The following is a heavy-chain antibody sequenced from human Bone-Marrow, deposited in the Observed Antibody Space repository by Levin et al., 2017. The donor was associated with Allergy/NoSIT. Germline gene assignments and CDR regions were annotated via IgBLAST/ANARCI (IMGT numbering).Heavy chain of an antibody. J-gene: IGHJ4*02. CDR2: INPNTGAT. V-gene: IGHV1-2*04. CDR3: ARRQSPSWRSLDY. CDR1: GYTFTDHY. Sequence: GESLKISCQASGYTFTDHYIHWVRQAPGHGLEWMGWINPNTGATNYAQQFLGWVSMTRDTSISTAYLELTSLRSDATAVYYCARRQSPSWRSLDYWGQGTRVSVSS.